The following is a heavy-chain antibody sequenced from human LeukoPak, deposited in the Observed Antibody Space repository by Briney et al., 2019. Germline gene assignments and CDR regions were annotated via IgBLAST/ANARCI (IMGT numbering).Heavy chain of an antibody. CDR1: GFTFSSYA. CDR3: ARDRGSDGDLNFDY. Sequence: GRSLRLSCAASGFTFSSYAMHWVRQAPGKGLEWVAVISYDGSNRYYADSVKGRFTISRDNSKNTLYLQMNSLRAEDTAVYYCARDRGSDGDLNFDYWGQGTLVTVSS. J-gene: IGHJ4*02. D-gene: IGHD4-17*01. V-gene: IGHV3-30*04. CDR2: ISYDGSNR.